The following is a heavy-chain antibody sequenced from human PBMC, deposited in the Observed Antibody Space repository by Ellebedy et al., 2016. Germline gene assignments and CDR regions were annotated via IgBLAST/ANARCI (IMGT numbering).Heavy chain of an antibody. CDR2: IYYSGST. D-gene: IGHD4-23*01. CDR3: ARGGYGGNSEYYYYYYMDV. V-gene: IGHV4-31*03. J-gene: IGHJ6*03. Sequence: SETLSLXXTVSGGSISSGGYYWSWIRQHPGKGLEWIGYIYYSGSTYYNPSLKSRVTISVDTSKNQFSLKLSSVTAADTAVYYCARGGYGGNSEYYYYYYMDVWGKGTTVTVSS. CDR1: GGSISSGGYY.